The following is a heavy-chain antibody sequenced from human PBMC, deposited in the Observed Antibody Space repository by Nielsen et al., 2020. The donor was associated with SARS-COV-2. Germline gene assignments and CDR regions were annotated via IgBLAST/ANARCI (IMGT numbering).Heavy chain of an antibody. J-gene: IGHJ2*01. CDR3: AKVYGDYVGFFDV. CDR1: GFTFDDYA. V-gene: IGHV3-9*01. CDR2: ISWNSVSI. D-gene: IGHD4-17*01. Sequence: SLKISCVGSGFTFDDYAMHWVRQAPGTGLEWVSGISWNSVSIDYADSVKGRFTISRDNAKSSLYLQMNSLRAEDTAFYYCAKVYGDYVGFFDVWGRGTLVTVSS.